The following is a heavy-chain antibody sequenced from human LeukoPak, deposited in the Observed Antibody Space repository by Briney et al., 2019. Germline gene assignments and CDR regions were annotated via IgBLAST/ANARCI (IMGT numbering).Heavy chain of an antibody. Sequence: GGSLRLSCAASGFTVSSNYMSWVRQAPGKGLEWVSVIYSGGSTYYADSVKGRFTISRDNSKNTLYLQMNSLRAEDTAVYYCASLSGGYYFDYWGQGTLVTVSS. D-gene: IGHD2-8*02. J-gene: IGHJ4*02. CDR1: GFTVSSNY. CDR3: ASLSGGYYFDY. V-gene: IGHV3-66*01. CDR2: IYSGGST.